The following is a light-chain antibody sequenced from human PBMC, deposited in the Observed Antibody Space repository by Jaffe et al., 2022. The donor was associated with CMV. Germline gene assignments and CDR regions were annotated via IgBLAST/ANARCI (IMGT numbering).Light chain of an antibody. V-gene: IGKV4-1*01. J-gene: IGKJ1*01. CDR1: QSVLYSSNNKSY. CDR2: WAS. Sequence: DIVMTQSPDSLAVSLGERATINCKSSQSVLYSSNNKSYLAWYQQIPGQPPKLLIDWASTRESGVPDRFSGSGSGTDFTLTISSLQAEDVAIYYCQQYYITPRTFGQGTKVEI. CDR3: QQYYITPRT.